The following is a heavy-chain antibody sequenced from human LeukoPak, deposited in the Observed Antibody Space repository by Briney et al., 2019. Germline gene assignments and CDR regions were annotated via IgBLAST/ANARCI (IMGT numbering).Heavy chain of an antibody. J-gene: IGHJ4*02. CDR2: INHSGST. D-gene: IGHD6-13*01. V-gene: IGHV4-34*01. CDR1: GGSFSGYY. Sequence: SETLSLTCAVYGGSFSGYYWSWIRQPPGKGLEWIGEINHSGSTNYNPSLKSRVTISVDTFKNQFSLKLSSVTAADTAVYYCARGPSIAAVDWGQGTLVTVSS. CDR3: ARGPSIAAVD.